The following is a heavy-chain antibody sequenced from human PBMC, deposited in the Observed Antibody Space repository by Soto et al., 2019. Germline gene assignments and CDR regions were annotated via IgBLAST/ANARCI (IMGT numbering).Heavy chain of an antibody. CDR2: IYYSGST. J-gene: IGHJ4*02. Sequence: QVQLQESGPGLVKPSETLSLTCTVSGGSISSYYWSWIRQPPGKGLEWIGYIYYSGSTNYNPSLKSRVTKSVDTSKNQFSLKLSSVTAADTAVYYCARVRLWFGELTGVDYWGQGTLVTVSS. CDR1: GGSISSYY. V-gene: IGHV4-59*01. D-gene: IGHD3-10*01. CDR3: ARVRLWFGELTGVDY.